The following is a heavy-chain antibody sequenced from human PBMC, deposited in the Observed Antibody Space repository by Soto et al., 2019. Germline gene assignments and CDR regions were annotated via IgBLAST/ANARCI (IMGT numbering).Heavy chain of an antibody. CDR3: ARAPGYCSGGSCYSCFFGAFDI. CDR1: GGSISSGGYY. V-gene: IGHV4-31*03. D-gene: IGHD2-15*01. CDR2: IYYSGST. J-gene: IGHJ3*02. Sequence: LSLTCTVSGGSISSGGYYWSWIRQHPGKGLEWIGYIYYSGSTYYNPSLKSRVTISVDTSKNQFSLKLSSVTAADTAVYYCARAPGYCSGGSCYSCFFGAFDIWGQGTMVTVSS.